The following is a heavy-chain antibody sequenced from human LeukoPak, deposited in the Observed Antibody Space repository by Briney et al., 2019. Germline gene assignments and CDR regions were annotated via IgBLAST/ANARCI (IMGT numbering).Heavy chain of an antibody. CDR2: TWYFGST. V-gene: IGHV4-59*11. CDR1: GGSISSHY. D-gene: IGHD2-15*01. Sequence: SETLSLTCTVTGGSISSHYWGWLRQPPGKGLEWIGNTWYFGSTSYNPSLSNRVTISEDTSKNQISLKLSSVTAADTAIYYCAAIKRGYDDLHFHYWGQGTLVTVSS. CDR3: AAIKRGYDDLHFHY. J-gene: IGHJ4*02.